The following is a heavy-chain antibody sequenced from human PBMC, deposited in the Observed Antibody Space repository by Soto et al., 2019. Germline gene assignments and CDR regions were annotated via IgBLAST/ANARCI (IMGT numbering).Heavy chain of an antibody. J-gene: IGHJ6*02. D-gene: IGHD3-3*01. CDR3: AKGPTIFGVVISYSYYYGMDV. CDR2: ISGSGGST. CDR1: GFIFSSSA. Sequence: GGSLILSCAASGFIFSSSAMTWVRQAPGKGLEWVSAISGSGGSTYYADSVKGRFTISRDNSKNTLYLQMNSLSADDTAAYYCAKGPTIFGVVISYSYYYGMDVWGQGTTVTVSS. V-gene: IGHV3-23*01.